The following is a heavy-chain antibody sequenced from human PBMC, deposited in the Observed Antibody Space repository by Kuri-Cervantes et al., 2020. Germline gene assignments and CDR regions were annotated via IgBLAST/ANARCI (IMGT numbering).Heavy chain of an antibody. Sequence: GESLKISCAASGFTFSSYAMHWVRQAPGKGLEWVAVISYDGSNKYYADSVKGRFTISRDNSKNTLYLQMNSLRAEDTAVYYCARGPRKYGGYVVTYYYYGMDVWGQGTTVTVSS. V-gene: IGHV3-30-3*01. CDR3: ARGPRKYGGYVVTYYYYGMDV. CDR2: ISYDGSNK. CDR1: GFTFSSYA. D-gene: IGHD5-12*01. J-gene: IGHJ6*02.